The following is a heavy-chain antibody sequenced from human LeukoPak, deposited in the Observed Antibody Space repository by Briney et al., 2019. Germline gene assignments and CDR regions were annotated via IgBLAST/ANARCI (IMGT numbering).Heavy chain of an antibody. CDR2: ISPSGDDT. Sequence: GGSLRLSCAASGFTFSSYAMSWVRQAPGNGLEWVSAISPSGDDTYYADPVKGRFTISRDNAKNSLFLQMNSLRAEDTAIYYCARDIATAGHLAFDYWGQGTLVTVSS. CDR3: ARDIATAGHLAFDY. V-gene: IGHV3-23*01. CDR1: GFTFSSYA. J-gene: IGHJ4*02. D-gene: IGHD6-13*01.